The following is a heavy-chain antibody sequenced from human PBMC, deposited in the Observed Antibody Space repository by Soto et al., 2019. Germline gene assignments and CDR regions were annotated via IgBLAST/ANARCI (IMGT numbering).Heavy chain of an antibody. D-gene: IGHD3-22*01. CDR3: ARETNYDSSGYYAFDI. J-gene: IGHJ3*02. Sequence: LSLTCTVSGXSISSGGYYWSWIRQHPGKGLEWIGYIYYSGSTYYNPSLKSRVTISVDTSKNQFSLKLSSVTAADTAVYYCARETNYDSSGYYAFDIWGQGTMVTVSS. V-gene: IGHV4-31*03. CDR1: GXSISSGGYY. CDR2: IYYSGST.